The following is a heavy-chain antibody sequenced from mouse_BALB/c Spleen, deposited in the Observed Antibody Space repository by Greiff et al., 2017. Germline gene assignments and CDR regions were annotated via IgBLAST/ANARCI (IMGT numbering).Heavy chain of an antibody. D-gene: IGHD4-1*01. J-gene: IGHJ3*01. V-gene: IGHV3-2*02. CDR1: GYSITSDYA. Sequence: EVKLMESGPGLVKPSQSLSLTCTVTGYSITSDYAWNWIRQFPGNKLEWMGYISYSGSTSYNPSLKSRISITRDTSKNQYYLQLNSVTTEDTATYYCANWAYWGQGTLVTVSA. CDR2: ISYSGST. CDR3: ANWAY.